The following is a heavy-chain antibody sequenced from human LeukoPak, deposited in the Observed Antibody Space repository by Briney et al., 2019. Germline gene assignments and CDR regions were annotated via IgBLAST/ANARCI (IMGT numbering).Heavy chain of an antibody. CDR2: IADAGT. J-gene: IGHJ3*01. CDR3: ARNLGPFDV. Sequence: PRGCLRLSCAASGFTFNDFAMTWVRQAPRKGLEWVSTIADAGTSDADSVKGRFIISRDNSKNMLYLQLNSLRADDTAMYYCARNLGPFDVRGHGTMVTVSS. V-gene: IGHV3-23*01. D-gene: IGHD1-26*01. CDR1: GFTFNDFA.